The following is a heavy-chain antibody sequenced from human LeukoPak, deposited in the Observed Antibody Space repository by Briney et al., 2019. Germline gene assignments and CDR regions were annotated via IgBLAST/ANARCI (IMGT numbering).Heavy chain of an antibody. J-gene: IGHJ4*02. V-gene: IGHV3-21*01. Sequence: GGSLRLSCVASGFTFSSYSMNWVRQVPGKGLEWVSSISGSSYYIYFTDSVKGRFTISRDNAKNSLYLQMNSLRAEDTAVYYCARGLGATDFDYWGQGALVTVSS. D-gene: IGHD1-26*01. CDR3: ARGLGATDFDY. CDR1: GFTFSSYS. CDR2: ISGSSYYI.